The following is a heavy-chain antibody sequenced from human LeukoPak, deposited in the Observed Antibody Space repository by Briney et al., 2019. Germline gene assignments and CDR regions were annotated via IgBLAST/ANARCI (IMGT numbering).Heavy chain of an antibody. V-gene: IGHV4-30-4*02. J-gene: IGHJ4*02. CDR2: IYYSGST. CDR1: GGSISSGDYY. Sequence: SETLSLTCNVSGGSISSGDYYWSWIRQPPGKGLEWIGYIYYSGSTYYNPSLKSRVTISVDTSKNQFSLKLSSVTAADTAMYYCARILVVPAPYFDYWGQGTLVTVSS. D-gene: IGHD2-2*01. CDR3: ARILVVPAPYFDY.